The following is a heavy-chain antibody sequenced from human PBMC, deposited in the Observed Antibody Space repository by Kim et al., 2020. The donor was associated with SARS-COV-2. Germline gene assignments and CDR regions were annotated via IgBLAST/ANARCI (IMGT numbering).Heavy chain of an antibody. V-gene: IGHV4-39*01. D-gene: IGHD6-13*01. J-gene: IGHJ4*02. CDR3: ARLSSSSWYGGDY. Sequence: YNPSLKSRVTISVDTSKNQFSLKLSSVTAADTAVYYCARLSSSSWYGGDYWGQGTLVTVSS.